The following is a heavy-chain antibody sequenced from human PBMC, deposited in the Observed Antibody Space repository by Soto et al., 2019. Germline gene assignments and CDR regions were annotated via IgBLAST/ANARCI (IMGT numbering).Heavy chain of an antibody. J-gene: IGHJ4*02. CDR1: GGSISGSYC. CDR3: ARVRGGIAAAGRDYFDY. Sequence: SETLSLTCTVSGGSISGSYCWSCIRQPPGKGVEWIGYIYYSGSTNYNPSLKSRVTISVDTSKNQFSLKLGSVTAADTAVYYCARVRGGIAAAGRDYFDYWGQGTLVIVYS. CDR2: IYYSGST. D-gene: IGHD6-13*01. V-gene: IGHV4-61*01.